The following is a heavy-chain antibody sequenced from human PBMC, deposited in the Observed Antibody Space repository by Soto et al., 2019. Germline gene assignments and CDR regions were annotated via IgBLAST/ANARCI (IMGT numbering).Heavy chain of an antibody. D-gene: IGHD2-2*01. V-gene: IGHV1-69*01. CDR1: GGTFSSYA. J-gene: IGHJ5*02. CDR3: ARESPHCSSTSCLGRWFDP. CDR2: IIPIFGTA. Sequence: QVQLVQSGAEVKKPGSSVKVSCKASGGTFSSYAISWVRQAPGQGLEWMGGIIPIFGTADYAQKFQGRVTITADESTSTAYMELSSLRSEDTAVYYCARESPHCSSTSCLGRWFDPWGQGTLVTVSS.